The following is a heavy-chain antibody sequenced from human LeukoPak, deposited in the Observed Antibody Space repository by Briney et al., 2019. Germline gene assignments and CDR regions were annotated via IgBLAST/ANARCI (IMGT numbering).Heavy chain of an antibody. J-gene: IGHJ6*02. D-gene: IGHD2-2*01. CDR2: ISSSSSYI. V-gene: IGHV3-21*01. CDR3: AREGRPAMGWYQLLSVSSGMDV. Sequence: GGSLRLSCAASGFTFSSYSMNWVRQAPGKGLEWVSSISSSSSYIYYADSVKGRFTISRDNAKNSLYLQMNSLRAEDTAVYYCAREGRPAMGWYQLLSVSSGMDVWGQGTTVTVSS. CDR1: GFTFSSYS.